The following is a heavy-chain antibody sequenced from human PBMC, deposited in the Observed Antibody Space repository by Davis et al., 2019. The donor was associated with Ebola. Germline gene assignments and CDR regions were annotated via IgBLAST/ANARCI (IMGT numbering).Heavy chain of an antibody. D-gene: IGHD3-22*01. CDR2: IYYSGST. CDR3: ARDLLDSTGGYYYYYGMDV. J-gene: IGHJ6*02. CDR1: GGSISSSSYY. Sequence: ESLKISCTVSGGSISSSSYYWGWIRQPPGKGLEWIGSIYYSGSTYYNPSLKSRVTISVDTSKNQFSLKLSSVTAADTAVYYCARDLLDSTGGYYYYYGMDVWGQGTTVTVSS. V-gene: IGHV4-39*02.